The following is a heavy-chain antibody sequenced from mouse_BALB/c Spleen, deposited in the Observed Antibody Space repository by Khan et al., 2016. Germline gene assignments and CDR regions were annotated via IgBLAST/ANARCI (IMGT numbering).Heavy chain of an antibody. CDR3: ARGRTAFAY. J-gene: IGHJ3*01. Sequence: VQLQQSGAELVKPGASVKLSCTASGFNIKDTYMYWVKQRPEQGLEWIGRIDPANGNTKYDPKFQGKATITADTSSNTAYLQLSSLTSEDTAVYYCARGRTAFAYWGQGTLVTVSA. CDR2: IDPANGNT. CDR1: GFNIKDTY. D-gene: IGHD4-1*01. V-gene: IGHV14-3*02.